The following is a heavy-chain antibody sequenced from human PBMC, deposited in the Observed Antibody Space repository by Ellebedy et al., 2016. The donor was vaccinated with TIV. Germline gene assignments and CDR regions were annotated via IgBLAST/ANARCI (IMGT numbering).Heavy chain of an antibody. J-gene: IGHJ4*02. CDR2: NSAYNGNT. CDR3: ARSAVRITLVRGVMPDLDY. CDR1: GYTFSNYG. V-gene: IGHV1-18*01. Sequence: AASVKVSCKASGYTFSNYGISWVRQAPGQRLEWMGWNSAYNGNTNYAQKLQGRVTMTTDTSTSTAYMELRSLRSDDTAVYYCARSAVRITLVRGVMPDLDYWGQGTLVSVSS. D-gene: IGHD3-10*01.